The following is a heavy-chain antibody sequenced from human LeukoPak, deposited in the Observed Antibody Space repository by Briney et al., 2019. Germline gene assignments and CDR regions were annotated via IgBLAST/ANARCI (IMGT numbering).Heavy chain of an antibody. Sequence: GGSLRLSCAASGFTFSSYSMNWVRQAPGKGMEWISYITSRSSSMYYADSVKGRFTISRDNAKNSLYLQMNSLRAEDTAVYYCARVSGSYGDSAYWGQGTLVTVSS. D-gene: IGHD1-26*01. CDR1: GFTFSSYS. CDR2: ITSRSSSM. J-gene: IGHJ4*02. CDR3: ARVSGSYGDSAY. V-gene: IGHV3-48*04.